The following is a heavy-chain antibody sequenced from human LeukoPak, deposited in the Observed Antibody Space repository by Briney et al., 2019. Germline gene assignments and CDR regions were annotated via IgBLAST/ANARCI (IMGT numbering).Heavy chain of an antibody. V-gene: IGHV1-24*01. J-gene: IGHJ4*02. CDR2: FDPEDGET. D-gene: IGHD6-19*01. CDR3: ATDPSSGWYTGYDY. CDR1: GYTLTELS. Sequence: ASVKASCKVSGYTLTELSMHWVRQAPGKGLEWMGGFDPEDGETIYAQKFQGRVTMTEDTSTDTAYMELSSLRSEDTAVYYCATDPSSGWYTGYDYWGQGTLVTVSS.